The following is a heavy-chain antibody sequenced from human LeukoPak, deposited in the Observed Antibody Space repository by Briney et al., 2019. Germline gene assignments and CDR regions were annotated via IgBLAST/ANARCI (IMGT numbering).Heavy chain of an antibody. CDR3: AKSWQWLVRDVYFDY. CDR2: ISWNSGTI. CDR1: GFTFDDYV. J-gene: IGHJ4*02. Sequence: GRSLRLSCAASGFTFDDYVMHWVRQAPGKGLEWVSSISWNSGTIGYADSVKGRFTISRDNSKNTLYLQMNSLRAEDTAVYYCAKSWQWLVRDVYFDYWGQGTLVTVSS. V-gene: IGHV3-9*01. D-gene: IGHD6-19*01.